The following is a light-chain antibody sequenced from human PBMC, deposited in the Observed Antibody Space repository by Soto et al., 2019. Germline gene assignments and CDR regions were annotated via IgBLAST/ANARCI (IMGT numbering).Light chain of an antibody. Sequence: IVLTQSPGNLSLSPGERSTLSCRASQSLSSTYLAWYQQKPGQAPRLLIYGASNRATGIPDRFSGSGSGTDFTLTINRLEHEDFAVYYCQQYCCSHLTFGQRPKVEIK. CDR3: QQYCCSHLT. J-gene: IGKJ1*01. CDR1: QSLSSTY. V-gene: IGKV3-20*01. CDR2: GAS.